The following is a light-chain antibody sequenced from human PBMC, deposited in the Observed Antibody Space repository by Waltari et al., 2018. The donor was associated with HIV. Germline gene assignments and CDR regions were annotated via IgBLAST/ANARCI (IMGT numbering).Light chain of an antibody. V-gene: IGLV2-11*01. J-gene: IGLJ3*02. CDR1: TRDVGGSES. Sequence: QSALTQPRPVSGSPRQSVPISCTGTTRDVGGSESVSWYQQHPGNAPKLMIYDVSKRPSGVPDRVSGSKSGNTASLTISGLQAEDEADYYCCSYAGTYTWVFGGGTKLTVL. CDR2: DVS. CDR3: CSYAGTYTWV.